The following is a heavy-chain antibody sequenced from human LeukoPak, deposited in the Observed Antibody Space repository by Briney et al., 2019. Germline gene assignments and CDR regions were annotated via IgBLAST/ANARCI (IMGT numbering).Heavy chain of an antibody. V-gene: IGHV3-23*01. CDR2: ISGSGGST. Sequence: GGSLRLSCAASGFTFSSYAMSWVRQAPGKGLEWVSAISGSGGSTYYADSVKGRFTISRDNSKNTLYLQMNSLRAEDTAVYYCAKDPRGYPGRYYYYMDVWGKGTTVTVSS. D-gene: IGHD1-1*01. CDR1: GFTFSSYA. CDR3: AKDPRGYPGRYYYYMDV. J-gene: IGHJ6*03.